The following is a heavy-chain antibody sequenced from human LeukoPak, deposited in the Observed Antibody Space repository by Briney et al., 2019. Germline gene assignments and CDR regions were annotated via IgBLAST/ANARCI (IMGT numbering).Heavy chain of an antibody. V-gene: IGHV4-4*07. J-gene: IGHJ6*03. Sequence: KSSETLSLTCTVSGGSISSYYWSWIRQPAGKGLEWIGRIYASGSTNYNPSLKSRVTMSVDTSKNQFSLKLSSVTAADTAVYYCAGTVAGTGYYYYMDVWGKGTTVTISS. CDR1: GGSISSYY. CDR2: IYASGST. CDR3: AGTVAGTGYYYYMDV. D-gene: IGHD6-19*01.